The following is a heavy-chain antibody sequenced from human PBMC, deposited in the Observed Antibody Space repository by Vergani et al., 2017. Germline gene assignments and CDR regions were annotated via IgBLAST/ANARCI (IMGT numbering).Heavy chain of an antibody. CDR2: IRYDGTKR. V-gene: IGHV3-30*02. D-gene: IGHD2-2*01. Sequence: QVQLVESGGGVVQPGGSLRLSCIASGFTFRIYGMHWVRQAPGKGLEWVAFIRYDGTKRFYGDSVKGRFTISRDNSQTMVFLQMNSLRADDSAVYYCTTLGYCSSTSCYDYWGQGTLVTVSS. CDR1: GFTFRIYG. CDR3: TTLGYCSSTSCYDY. J-gene: IGHJ4*02.